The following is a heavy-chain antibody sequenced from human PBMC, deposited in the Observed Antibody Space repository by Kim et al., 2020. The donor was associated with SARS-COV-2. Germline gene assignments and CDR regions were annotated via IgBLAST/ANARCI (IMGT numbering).Heavy chain of an antibody. CDR2: IYSGGST. CDR3: ARDMGIVATSGHYYYYYGMDV. Sequence: GGSLRLSCAASGFTVSSNYMSWVRQAPGKGLEWVSVIYSGGSTYYADSVKGRFTISRDNSKNTLYLQMNSLGAEDTAVYYCARDMGIVATSGHYYYYYGMDVWGQGTTVTVSS. V-gene: IGHV3-53*01. CDR1: GFTVSSNY. J-gene: IGHJ6*02. D-gene: IGHD5-12*01.